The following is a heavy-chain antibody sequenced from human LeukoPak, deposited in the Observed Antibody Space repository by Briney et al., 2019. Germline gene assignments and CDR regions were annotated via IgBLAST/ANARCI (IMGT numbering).Heavy chain of an antibody. V-gene: IGHV4-59*08. CDR1: GGSFSGYY. CDR2: IYYSGTT. J-gene: IGHJ4*02. D-gene: IGHD2-15*01. Sequence: SETLSLTGAGYGGSFSGYYWRWIGQPPGKGLEGRGYIYYSGTTIYHPSLKSPVTISVDPPKHQFSLKLSSVTAADTAVYYCARHGGSGGSFFRATLRLPDYWGQGTLVTVSS. CDR3: ARHGGSGGSFFRATLRLPDY.